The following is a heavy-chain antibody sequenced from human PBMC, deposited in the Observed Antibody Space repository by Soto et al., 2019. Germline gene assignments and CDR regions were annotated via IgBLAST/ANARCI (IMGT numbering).Heavy chain of an antibody. CDR3: VREAA. Sequence: SETLSLTCTVSGGSVSSGSYYWTWIRQPPGKGLEWIGYIYSSGSTNYNPSLKSRVTISVDTSKNQFSLKLSSVTAADTAVYYCVREAAWGQGTLVTVSS. CDR2: IYSSGST. V-gene: IGHV4-61*01. CDR1: GGSVSSGSYY. J-gene: IGHJ5*02.